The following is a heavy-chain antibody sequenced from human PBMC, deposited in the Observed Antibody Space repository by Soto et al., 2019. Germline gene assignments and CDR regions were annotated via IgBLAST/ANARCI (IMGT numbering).Heavy chain of an antibody. CDR3: ADRYTGWFDP. Sequence: SETLSLTCAVYGGSFSGYYWSWIRQPPGKGLEWIGEINHSGSTNYNPSLKSRVTISVDTSKNQFSLKLSSVTAADTAVYYCADRYTGWFDPWGQGTLVTVSS. CDR1: GGSFSGYY. V-gene: IGHV4-34*01. J-gene: IGHJ5*02. CDR2: INHSGST. D-gene: IGHD5-18*01.